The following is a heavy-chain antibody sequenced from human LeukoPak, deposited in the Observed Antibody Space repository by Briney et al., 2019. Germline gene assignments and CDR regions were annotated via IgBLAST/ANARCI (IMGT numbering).Heavy chain of an antibody. CDR2: IKQDGSEK. CDR1: GFTFSSYW. J-gene: IGHJ4*02. CDR3: ARPTRWLQSQIDY. Sequence: GGSLRLSCAASGFTFSSYWMSWVRQAPGKGLEWVANIKQDGSEKYYVDSVKGRFTISRDNAKNSLYLQMNSLRAEDTAVYYCARPTRWLQSQIDYWGQGTLVTVSS. V-gene: IGHV3-7*01. D-gene: IGHD5-24*01.